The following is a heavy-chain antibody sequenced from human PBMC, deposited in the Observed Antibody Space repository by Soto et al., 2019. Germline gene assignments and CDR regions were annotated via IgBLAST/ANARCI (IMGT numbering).Heavy chain of an antibody. J-gene: IGHJ5*02. V-gene: IGHV4-59*01. CDR3: AREELASGWFDP. Sequence: SENLSLTCTVSGGSISSYYWSWIRQPPGKGLEWIGYIYYSGSTNYNPSLKSRVTISVDTSKNQFSLKLSSVTAADTAVYYCAREELASGWFDPWGQGTLVIVSS. CDR1: GGSISSYY. CDR2: IYYSGST. D-gene: IGHD1-26*01.